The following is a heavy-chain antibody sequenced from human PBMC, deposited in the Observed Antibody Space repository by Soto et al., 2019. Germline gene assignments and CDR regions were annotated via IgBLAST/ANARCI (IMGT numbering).Heavy chain of an antibody. Sequence: QVQLVQSGAEVKKPGASVKVSCKASGYTFTSYGISWVRQAPGQGLEWMGWISAYNGNTNYAQKLQGRVTMTTDTATSTAYRELRSLRSDDTAVYYCARDDGYCSGGSRSWVWGQGTLVTVSS. D-gene: IGHD2-15*01. CDR1: GYTFTSYG. CDR3: ARDDGYCSGGSRSWV. CDR2: ISAYNGNT. J-gene: IGHJ4*02. V-gene: IGHV1-18*01.